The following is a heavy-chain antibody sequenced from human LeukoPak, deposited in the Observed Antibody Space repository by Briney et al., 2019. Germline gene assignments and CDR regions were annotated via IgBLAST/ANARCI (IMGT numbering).Heavy chain of an antibody. J-gene: IGHJ4*02. Sequence: GGSLRLSCAASGFTFSSYAMSWVRQAPGKGLEWVSTISGSGGSTYYEDSVKGRFTISRDNSKNTLYLQMNSLRAEDTAVYYCAKGSLMGFFDYWGQGTLVTVSS. CDR3: AKGSLMGFFDY. CDR1: GFTFSSYA. D-gene: IGHD3-10*01. CDR2: ISGSGGST. V-gene: IGHV3-23*01.